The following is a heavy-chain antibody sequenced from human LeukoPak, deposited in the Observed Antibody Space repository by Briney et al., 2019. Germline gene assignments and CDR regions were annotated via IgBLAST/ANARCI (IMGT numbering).Heavy chain of an antibody. D-gene: IGHD2-15*01. CDR3: ARAPAGCGGMCPFDY. V-gene: IGHV4-4*07. Sequence: SETLSLTCTVSGASMSNSFWSWIRQPAGKGLEWIGRIYSSGTTNYNPSLKSRVTLSVDTSNNQFSLKLTSVTAADTALYSCARAPAGCGGMCPFDYWGPGNLGTVS. CDR2: IYSSGTT. CDR1: GASMSNSF. J-gene: IGHJ4*02.